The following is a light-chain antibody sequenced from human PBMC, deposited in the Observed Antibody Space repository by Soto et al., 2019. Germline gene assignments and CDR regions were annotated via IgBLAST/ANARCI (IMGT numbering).Light chain of an antibody. Sequence: EIVLTQSPATLSLAPGEIATLSCRASQSVSSYLAWYQQKPGQAPRLLIYDASNRATGIPAMFSGSGSGADFTLTISSLGPEDFGVYYCQQRSNWPPGLTFGGGTKVEI. CDR1: QSVSSY. CDR3: QQRSNWPPGLT. CDR2: DAS. J-gene: IGKJ4*01. V-gene: IGKV3-11*01.